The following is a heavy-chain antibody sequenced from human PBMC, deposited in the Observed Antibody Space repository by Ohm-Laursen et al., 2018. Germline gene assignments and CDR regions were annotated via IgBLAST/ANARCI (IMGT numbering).Heavy chain of an antibody. J-gene: IGHJ6*02. CDR2: IIPIFGTA. CDR1: GYTFTSYG. V-gene: IGHV1-69*06. CDR3: ARGYYGSRRPIYYYGMDV. D-gene: IGHD3-10*01. Sequence: SVKVSCNASGYTFTSYGISWVRQAPGQGLEWMGGIIPIFGTANYAQKFQGRVTITADKSTSTAYMELSSLRSEDTAVYYCARGYYGSRRPIYYYGMDVWGQGTTVTVSS.